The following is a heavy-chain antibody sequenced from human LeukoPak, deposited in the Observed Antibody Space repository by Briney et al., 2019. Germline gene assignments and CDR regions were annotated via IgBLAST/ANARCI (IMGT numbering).Heavy chain of an antibody. Sequence: SETLSLTCAVYGGSFRGYYWSWMRQPPGKGLEWMGEINHSGSANYNPPLKSRVTISVDTSKNQFSLKLSSVTAADTAVYYCARAPLPIYSSGWTNWFDPWGQRTLVTVSS. J-gene: IGHJ5*02. D-gene: IGHD6-19*01. CDR2: INHSGSA. CDR1: GGSFRGYY. V-gene: IGHV4-34*01. CDR3: ARAPLPIYSSGWTNWFDP.